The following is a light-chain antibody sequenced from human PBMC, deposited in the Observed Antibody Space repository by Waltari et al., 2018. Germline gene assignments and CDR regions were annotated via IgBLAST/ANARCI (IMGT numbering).Light chain of an antibody. CDR3: SSYTTSSVI. V-gene: IGLV2-14*03. CDR2: DVT. J-gene: IGLJ2*01. CDR1: TSDVRCDAF. Sequence: QSALTQPASVSGSPRPSITVPSTGTTSDVRCDAFVSWLHQHPAKAPKLMIYDVTKRPPGVSNRFSGSKSGNTASLTISGLQAEDEANYYCSSYTTSSVIFGGGTKLTVL.